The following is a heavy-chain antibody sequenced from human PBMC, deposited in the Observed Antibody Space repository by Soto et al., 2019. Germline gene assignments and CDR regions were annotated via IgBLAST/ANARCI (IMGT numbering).Heavy chain of an antibody. CDR3: ARSIQQGIGVAGPKDIWFDT. Sequence: ASVKVSCKTSGYIFTSYGIGWARQAPGQGLEWMGWISAYNGNTNYAQKLQGRVTMTTGTSTSTAYMELRSLRSDDTAVYYCARSIQQGIGVAGPKDIWFDTWGQGTLVRVSS. J-gene: IGHJ5*02. CDR1: GYIFTSYG. D-gene: IGHD6-19*01. CDR2: ISAYNGNT. V-gene: IGHV1-18*01.